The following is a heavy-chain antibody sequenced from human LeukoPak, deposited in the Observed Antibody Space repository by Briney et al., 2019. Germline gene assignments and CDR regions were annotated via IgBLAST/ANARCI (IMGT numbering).Heavy chain of an antibody. CDR2: IYHSGST. CDR1: GYSISSGYY. V-gene: IGHV4-38-2*02. Sequence: SETLSLTCTVSGYSISSGYYWGWIRQPPGKGLEWIGSIYHSGSTYYNPSLKGRVTISVDPSKNQFSLKLSSVTAADTAVYYCARVEAAAGPTWFDPWGQGTLVTVSS. CDR3: ARVEAAAGPTWFDP. J-gene: IGHJ5*02. D-gene: IGHD6-13*01.